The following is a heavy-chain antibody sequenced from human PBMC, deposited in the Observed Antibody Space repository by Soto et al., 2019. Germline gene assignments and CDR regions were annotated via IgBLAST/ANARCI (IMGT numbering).Heavy chain of an antibody. V-gene: IGHV4-4*02. CDR2: IYHSGST. Sequence: SETLSLTCAVPSGSISSSNWWSWVRQPPGKGLEWIGEIYHSGSTNYNPSLKSRVTISVDKSKNQFSLKLSSVTAADTAVYYCARGGIAVAGEQFDYWGQGTLVTVSS. CDR3: ARGGIAVAGEQFDY. J-gene: IGHJ4*02. D-gene: IGHD6-19*01. CDR1: SGSISSSNW.